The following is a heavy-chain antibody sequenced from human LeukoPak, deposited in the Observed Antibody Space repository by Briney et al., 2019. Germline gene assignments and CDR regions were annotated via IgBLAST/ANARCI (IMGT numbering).Heavy chain of an antibody. V-gene: IGHV3-7*03. J-gene: IGHJ4*02. CDR1: GGSISSSNW. CDR3: ATQHIVVVTATTSDY. D-gene: IGHD2-21*02. Sequence: GTLSLTCAVSGGSISSSNWWSWVRQAPGKGLEWVANIKQDGSEKYYVDSVKGRFTISRDNAKNSLYLQMNSLRAEDTAVYYCATQHIVVVTATTSDYWGQGTLVTVSS. CDR2: IKQDGSEK.